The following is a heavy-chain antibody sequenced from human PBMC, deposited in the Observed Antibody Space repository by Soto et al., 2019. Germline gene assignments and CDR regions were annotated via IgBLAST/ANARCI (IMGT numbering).Heavy chain of an antibody. J-gene: IGHJ4*02. V-gene: IGHV1-69*13. CDR2: IIPIFGTA. Sequence: ASVKVSCKASGGTFSSYAISWVRQAPGQGLEWMGGIIPIFGTANYAQKFQGRVTITADESTSTAYMELSSLRSEDTAVYYCARSTYYYDSSGYPKPLGFDYWGQGTLVTVSS. CDR1: GGTFSSYA. D-gene: IGHD3-22*01. CDR3: ARSTYYYDSSGYPKPLGFDY.